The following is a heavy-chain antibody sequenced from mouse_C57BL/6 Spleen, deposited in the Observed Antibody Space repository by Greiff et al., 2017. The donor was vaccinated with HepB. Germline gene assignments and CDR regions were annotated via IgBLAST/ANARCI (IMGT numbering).Heavy chain of an antibody. V-gene: IGHV1-15*01. CDR3: TRGIGGAYYFDY. CDR1: GYTFTDYE. Sequence: VQGVESGAELVRPGASVTLSCKASGYTFTDYEMHWVKQTPVHGLEWIGAIDPEPGGTAYNQKFKGKAILTADKSSSTAYMELRSLTSEDSAVYYCTRGIGGAYYFDYWGQGTTLTVSS. J-gene: IGHJ2*01. CDR2: IDPEPGGT.